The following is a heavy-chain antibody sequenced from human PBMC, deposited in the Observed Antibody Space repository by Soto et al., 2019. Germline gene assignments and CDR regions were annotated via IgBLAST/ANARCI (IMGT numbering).Heavy chain of an antibody. CDR2: ISTTDGST. J-gene: IGHJ4*02. D-gene: IGHD1-1*01. V-gene: IGHV3-23*01. CDR1: GFTFNAYS. CDR3: ARPDGATYNFRY. Sequence: DVQLLESGGSLVQPGGSLRLSCAASGFTFNAYSLSWVRQAPGKGLEWVSAISTTDGSTYYTDSVKGRFAISRDNSQNTLYLQMNSLRADDTAVYYCARPDGATYNFRYWGQGTLVTVSS.